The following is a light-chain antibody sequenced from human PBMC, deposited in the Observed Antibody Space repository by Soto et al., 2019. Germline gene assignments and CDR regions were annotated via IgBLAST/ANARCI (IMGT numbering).Light chain of an antibody. Sequence: DVQMTQSPSTLSASVGDRVTISCRASQTINKWLAWYQQRPGKAPTFLIYKTSTLETGVPSRFSGTGSGTEFTLTTSSLQPEDFPIYYCQQYNTYPWTFGQGTRVES. V-gene: IGKV1-5*03. CDR1: QTINKW. CDR2: KTS. CDR3: QQYNTYPWT. J-gene: IGKJ1*01.